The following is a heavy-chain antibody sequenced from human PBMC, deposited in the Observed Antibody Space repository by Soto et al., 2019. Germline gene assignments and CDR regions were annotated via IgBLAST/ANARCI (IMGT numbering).Heavy chain of an antibody. CDR2: ISGSGDST. V-gene: IGHV3-23*01. CDR1: GFTFSSYA. J-gene: IGHJ4*02. CDR3: AKDYYYGSGSYYQFDY. D-gene: IGHD3-10*01. Sequence: GGSLRLSCAASGFTFSSYAMSWVRQAPGKGLEWVSAISGSGDSTYYADSVKSRFTISRDNSKITLYLQMNSLRAEDTAVYYCAKDYYYGSGSYYQFDYWGQGTLVTVSS.